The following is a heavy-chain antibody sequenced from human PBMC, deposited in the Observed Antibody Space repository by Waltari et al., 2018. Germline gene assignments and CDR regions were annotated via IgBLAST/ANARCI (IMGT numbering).Heavy chain of an antibody. Sequence: EVQLVESGGGLVKPGGSLRLSCAASGFTFSSYSMNWVRQAPGKGLEWVSSISSSSSYISYADSVKGRFTISRDNAKNSLYLQMNSLRAEDTAVYYCARDFRRIAARDYWGQGTLVTVSS. CDR1: GFTFSSYS. CDR2: ISSSSSYI. V-gene: IGHV3-21*01. CDR3: ARDFRRIAARDY. D-gene: IGHD6-6*01. J-gene: IGHJ4*02.